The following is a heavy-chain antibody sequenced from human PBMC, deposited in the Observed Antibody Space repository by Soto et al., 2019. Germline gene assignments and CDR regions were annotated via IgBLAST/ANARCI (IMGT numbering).Heavy chain of an antibody. Sequence: QLQLQESGPGLVKPSETLSLTCTVSGGSISSSSYYWGWIRQPPGKGLEWIGSIYYSGSTYYNPSLESRVTISVDTSKNQVSLNLSSVTAADTAVYYCARLGYCTNGVCSTDYWCQGSLLTVSS. CDR2: IYYSGST. J-gene: IGHJ4*02. D-gene: IGHD2-8*01. CDR3: ARLGYCTNGVCSTDY. V-gene: IGHV4-39*01. CDR1: GGSISSSSYY.